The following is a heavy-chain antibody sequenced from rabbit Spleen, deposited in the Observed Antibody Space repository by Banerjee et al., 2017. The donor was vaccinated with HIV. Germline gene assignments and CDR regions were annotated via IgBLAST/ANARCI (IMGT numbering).Heavy chain of an antibody. CDR1: GFDFSNFY. V-gene: IGHV1S7*01. CDR3: VRGASSSGYYSL. J-gene: IGHJ4*01. CDR2: IDPVFGST. D-gene: IGHD1-1*01. Sequence: QLKGTGGGLVQPGGSLTLSCKASGFDFSNFYLSWVRQAPGKGLEWIGYIDPVFGSTYYASWVNGRFTISSHNAQNTLYLQLNSLTGADTATYFCVRGASSSGYYSLWGPGTLVTVS.